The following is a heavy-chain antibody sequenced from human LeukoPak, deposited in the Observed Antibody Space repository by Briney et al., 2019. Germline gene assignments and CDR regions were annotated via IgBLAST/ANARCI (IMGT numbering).Heavy chain of an antibody. V-gene: IGHV4-39*01. CDR2: SYYTGST. D-gene: IGHD5-12*01. Sequence: SETLSLTCTVSGGSISSSRYYWGWVRQPPGKGLEWIGSSYYTGSTYYNPSLRIRVSISVDPSKNQFTLKLSSVTAADTAVYYCARHVIGGLRGGFDIWGQGTMVAVSS. CDR1: GGSISSSRYY. J-gene: IGHJ3*02. CDR3: ARHVIGGLRGGFDI.